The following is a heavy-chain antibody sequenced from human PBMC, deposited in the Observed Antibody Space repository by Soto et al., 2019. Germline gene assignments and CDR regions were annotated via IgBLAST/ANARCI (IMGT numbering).Heavy chain of an antibody. D-gene: IGHD3-3*01. CDR2: ISAYNGNT. V-gene: IGHV1-18*01. CDR1: GXTXTSCG. J-gene: IGHJ4*02. CDR3: ARDRITIFGVVDFDY. Sequence: SXKAXGXTXTSCGISWVRQAPGQGLEWMAWISAYNGNTNYAQKLQGRVTMTTDTSTSTAYMELRSLRSDDTAVYYCARDRITIFGVVDFDYWGQGTLVTVSS.